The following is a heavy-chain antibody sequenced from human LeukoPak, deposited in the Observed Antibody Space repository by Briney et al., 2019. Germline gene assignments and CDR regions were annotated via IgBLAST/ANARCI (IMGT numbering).Heavy chain of an antibody. Sequence: SETLSLTCTVSDGSISSSSYYWGWIRQPPGKGLEWIGTIYYSGSTYYNPSLKSRVTISVDTSKNHFSLKLSSVTAADTAVYYCTRLMAAAMWHWFDPWGQGTLVTVSS. V-gene: IGHV4-39*07. CDR2: IYYSGST. CDR1: DGSISSSSYY. CDR3: TRLMAAAMWHWFDP. D-gene: IGHD2-2*01. J-gene: IGHJ5*02.